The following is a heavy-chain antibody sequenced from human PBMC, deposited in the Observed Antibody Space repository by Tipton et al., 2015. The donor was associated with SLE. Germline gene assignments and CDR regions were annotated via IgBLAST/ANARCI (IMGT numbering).Heavy chain of an antibody. Sequence: TLSLTCTVSGGSISSDNYYWGWIRQPPGKGLEWIGTIYYSGSTYYNPSLKSRVTISVDTSKNQFSLKLSSVTAADTAVYYCAREDGVGYFDYWGQGTLVTVSS. CDR1: GGSISSDNYY. J-gene: IGHJ4*02. CDR2: IYYSGST. CDR3: AREDGVGYFDY. V-gene: IGHV4-39*07. D-gene: IGHD1-26*01.